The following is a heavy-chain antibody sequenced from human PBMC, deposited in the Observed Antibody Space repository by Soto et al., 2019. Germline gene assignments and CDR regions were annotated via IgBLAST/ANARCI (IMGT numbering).Heavy chain of an antibody. CDR1: GFTFSSYA. J-gene: IGHJ6*02. CDR2: ISGSGGST. D-gene: IGHD3-3*01. V-gene: IGHV3-23*01. Sequence: GGSLRLSCAASGFTFSSYAMSWVRQAPGKGLEWVSAISGSGGSTYYADSVKGRFTISRDNSKNTLYLQMNSLRAEDTAVYYCAKVSIFGVVTPSPYYYYYGKDVWGQGTTVTVSS. CDR3: AKVSIFGVVTPSPYYYYYGKDV.